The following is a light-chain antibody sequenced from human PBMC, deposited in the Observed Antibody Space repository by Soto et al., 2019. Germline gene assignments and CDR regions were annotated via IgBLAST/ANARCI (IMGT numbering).Light chain of an antibody. J-gene: IGKJ4*01. CDR1: QSVSSY. CDR3: QQRSNWPLT. V-gene: IGKV3-11*01. Sequence: EIVLTQSPATLSLSPGERATLSCRASQSVSSYLAWYQQKPGQAPRLLIYDASNRATGIPARFSGSGSGTDFTLTISSLEIEDFAVYYCQQRSNWPLTFGGGTKVDIK. CDR2: DAS.